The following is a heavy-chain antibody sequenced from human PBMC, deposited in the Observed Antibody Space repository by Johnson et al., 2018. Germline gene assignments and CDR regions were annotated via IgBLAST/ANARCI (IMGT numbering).Heavy chain of an antibody. CDR1: GFTFSHYG. V-gene: IGHV3-33*01. CDR3: AREAEYSVEYFQC. D-gene: IGHD5/OR15-5a*01. J-gene: IGHJ1*01. CDR2: IWFDGTNK. Sequence: QVQLVESGGGVVQPGRSLRLSCAASGFTFSHYGMHWVRQAPGKGLEWLALIWFDGTNKYHADSVKGLFTISRDNSKNTLYLQMNSRRGEDTAVYYCAREAEYSVEYFQCWGQGTLVTVSS.